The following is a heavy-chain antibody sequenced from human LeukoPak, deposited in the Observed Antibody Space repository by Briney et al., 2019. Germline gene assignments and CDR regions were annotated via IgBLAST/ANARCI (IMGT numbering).Heavy chain of an antibody. CDR3: AKDRPVLRYFDYGMDV. Sequence: GRSLRLSCAASGFTFDDYAMHWVRQAPGKGLEWVSGISWNSDSVGYADSVKGRFTISRDNAKSSLYLQMNSLRADDTASYYCAKDRPVLRYFDYGMDVWGQGTTVTVSS. CDR1: GFTFDDYA. CDR2: ISWNSDSV. J-gene: IGHJ6*02. V-gene: IGHV3-9*01. D-gene: IGHD3-9*01.